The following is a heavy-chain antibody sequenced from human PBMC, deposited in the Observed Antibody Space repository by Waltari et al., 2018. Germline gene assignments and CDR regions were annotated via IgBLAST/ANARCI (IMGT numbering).Heavy chain of an antibody. Sequence: EVQLVESGAGLVKPGGSLRLSCAAHAFPSGNDRMNSVRQAPGKGLDGVGRIKSKTDGGTTDYAAPVKGRFTISRDDSKNTLYLQMNSLKTEDTAVYYCLRPSGGAFDIWGQGTMVTVSS. CDR3: LRPSGGAFDI. CDR1: AFPSGNDR. CDR2: IKSKTDGGTT. D-gene: IGHD3-10*01. V-gene: IGHV3-15*01. J-gene: IGHJ3*02.